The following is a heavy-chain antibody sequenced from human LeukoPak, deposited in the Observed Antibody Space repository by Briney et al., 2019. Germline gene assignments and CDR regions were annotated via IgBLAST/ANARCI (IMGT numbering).Heavy chain of an antibody. CDR2: ISGSGGIA. J-gene: IGHJ4*02. V-gene: IGHV3-23*01. D-gene: IGHD2-15*01. CDR3: AKAGYCSGGSCYGFDY. CDR1: GSTFSSYA. Sequence: PGGSLRLSCAASGSTFSSYAMSWVRQAPWKGLEWVSVISGSGGIAYYADSVKGRFTISRDNSRNTLYLQMNSLRAEDTAVYYCAKAGYCSGGSCYGFDYWGQGTLLTVSS.